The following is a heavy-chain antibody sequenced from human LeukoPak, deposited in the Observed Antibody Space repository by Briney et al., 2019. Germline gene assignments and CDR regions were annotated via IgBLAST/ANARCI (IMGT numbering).Heavy chain of an antibody. J-gene: IGHJ4*02. CDR3: TRGRAHNYGYFDY. CDR2: ISGSSSTI. CDR1: GFTFSSYS. D-gene: IGHD5-18*01. Sequence: PGGSLRLSCAASGFTFSSYSMNWVRQAPGKGLEWVSYISGSSSTIYYADSVKGRFTISRDNAKNSLNLQMNSLRAEDTAVYYCTRGRAHNYGYFDYWGQGTLVTVSS. V-gene: IGHV3-48*01.